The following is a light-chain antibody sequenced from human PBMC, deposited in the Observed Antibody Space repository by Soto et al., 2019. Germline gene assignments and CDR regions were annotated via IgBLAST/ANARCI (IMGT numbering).Light chain of an antibody. CDR3: CSHTTSSTFV. Sequence: QSALTQPPSVSGSPGQSVTISCTGTSSDVGSYNRVSWYHQPPGTVPKLIIFAVSHRPSGVPDRFSGSKSGNTASLTISGLQAEDEGDYYCCSHTTSSTFVFGGGTKLTVL. CDR1: SSDVGSYNR. J-gene: IGLJ3*02. V-gene: IGLV2-18*02. CDR2: AVS.